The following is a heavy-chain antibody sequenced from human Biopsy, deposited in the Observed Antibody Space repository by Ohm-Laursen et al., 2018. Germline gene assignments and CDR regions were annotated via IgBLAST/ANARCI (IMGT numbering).Heavy chain of an antibody. CDR2: IYLDGNT. Sequence: SLRLSCAASGFTVSTTYMSWVRQAPGKGLEWVSTIYLDGNTYYTDSVKGRFTISRDSSKNALYLQMNSLRPADTAKYYCVRGRAYWGQGTLVTVSS. J-gene: IGHJ4*02. CDR3: VRGRAY. CDR1: GFTVSTTY. V-gene: IGHV3-53*01.